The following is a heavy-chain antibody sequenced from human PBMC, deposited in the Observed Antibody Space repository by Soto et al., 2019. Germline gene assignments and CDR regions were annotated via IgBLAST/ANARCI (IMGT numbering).Heavy chain of an antibody. V-gene: IGHV1-69*01. CDR2: IIPIFGPA. Sequence: QVQLVQSGAEVKKPGSSVKVSCKASGGTFSSYALSWVRQAPGQGLKWMGGIIPIFGPAKYAQKFQGRVTTTADESTSTAYMELSSLKSEDTAVYYCAVADVYDYDCSEYALDIWGQGTMVTVSS. CDR1: GGTFSSYA. CDR3: AVADVYDYDCSEYALDI. D-gene: IGHD3-22*01. J-gene: IGHJ3*02.